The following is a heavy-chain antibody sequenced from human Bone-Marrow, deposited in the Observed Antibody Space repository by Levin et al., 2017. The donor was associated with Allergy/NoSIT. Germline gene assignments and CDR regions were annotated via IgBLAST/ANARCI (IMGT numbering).Heavy chain of an antibody. CDR1: GYSFTHYA. Sequence: AASVKVSCKASGYSFTHYAIHWVRQAPGQRLEWMGWINPVNGNTKYSQNFQGRVTITKDTSASTVYVELSSLRSEDTAVYYCARAVIPRGSSRQWLPLDWFDPWGQGTLVTVSS. CDR2: INPVNGNT. CDR3: ARAVIPRGSSRQWLPLDWFDP. J-gene: IGHJ5*02. V-gene: IGHV1-3*01. D-gene: IGHD5-12*01.